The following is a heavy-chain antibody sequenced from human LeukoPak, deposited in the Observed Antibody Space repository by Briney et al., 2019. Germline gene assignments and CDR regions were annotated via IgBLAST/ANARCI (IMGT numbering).Heavy chain of an antibody. D-gene: IGHD3-16*02. CDR3: ARVTHRYDPSWGTYRPTGDFDS. CDR2: IKRGGHTI. J-gene: IGHJ4*02. Sequence: PGGSLRLSCLASGFTFSAYEMNWVRLAPGKGLGWISYIKRGGHTIHYAESVKGRFTISRDDRKDSLYLQMNSLSVEQTAVYYCARVTHRYDPSWGTYRPTGDFDSWGQGTPVIVSS. V-gene: IGHV3-48*03. CDR1: GFTFSAYE.